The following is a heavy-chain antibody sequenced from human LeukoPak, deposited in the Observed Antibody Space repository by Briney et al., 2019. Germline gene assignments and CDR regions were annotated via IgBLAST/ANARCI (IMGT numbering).Heavy chain of an antibody. V-gene: IGHV3-30*02. Sequence: GGSLRLSCAASGFTFSSYGMHWVRQAPGKGLEWVAFIRYDGSNKYYADSVKGRFTISRDNSKNTLYLQMNSLRAEDTAVYYCAKDGILVGAAPVEYYFDYWGQGTLVTVSS. CDR2: IRYDGSNK. D-gene: IGHD1-26*01. CDR3: AKDGILVGAAPVEYYFDY. J-gene: IGHJ4*02. CDR1: GFTFSSYG.